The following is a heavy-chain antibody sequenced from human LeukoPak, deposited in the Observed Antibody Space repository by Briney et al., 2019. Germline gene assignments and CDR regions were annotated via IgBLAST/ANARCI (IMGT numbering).Heavy chain of an antibody. Sequence: ASVKVSCKASGYTFTGYYIHWLRQAPGQGLEWMGWINPDNGDTRYSQKFQGRLTLTSDTSITTAYLELGSLRFDDTAIFYCATVASVRRFYFDFWGQGTLVTVSS. J-gene: IGHJ4*02. CDR1: GYTFTGYY. D-gene: IGHD3-3*01. CDR2: INPDNGDT. V-gene: IGHV1-2*02. CDR3: ATVASVRRFYFDF.